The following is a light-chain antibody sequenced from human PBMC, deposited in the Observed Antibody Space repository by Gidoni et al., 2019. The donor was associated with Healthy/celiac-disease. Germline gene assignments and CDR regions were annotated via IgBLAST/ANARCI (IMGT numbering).Light chain of an antibody. V-gene: IGKV3-11*01. J-gene: IGKJ1*01. Sequence: EIVLTQSPATLALSPGERATLSCRASPSVSSFLAWYQQKPGQAPRLLIYDASNRATGIPARFSGSGSGTDFTLTISSLGPEDFAVYYCQQRGNWPWTFGQGTKVEIK. CDR1: PSVSSF. CDR2: DAS. CDR3: QQRGNWPWT.